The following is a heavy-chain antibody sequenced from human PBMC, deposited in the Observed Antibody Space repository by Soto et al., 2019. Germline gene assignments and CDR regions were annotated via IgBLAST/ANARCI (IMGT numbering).Heavy chain of an antibody. V-gene: IGHV3-23*01. CDR2: ISGSGDST. J-gene: IGHJ4*02. CDR3: AKASLLNIAAPYYFDY. D-gene: IGHD6-13*01. CDR1: GFTFSSYA. Sequence: EVQLLESGGNLLQPGGSLRLSCAASGFTFSSYAMSWVRQAPEKGLEWVSVISGSGDSTYYADSVKGRSTISRDNSKNTLYLQMNSLRAEDTAVYYCAKASLLNIAAPYYFDYWGQGTLVTVSS.